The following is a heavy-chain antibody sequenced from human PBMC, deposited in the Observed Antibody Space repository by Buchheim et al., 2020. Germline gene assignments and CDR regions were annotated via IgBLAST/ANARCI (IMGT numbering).Heavy chain of an antibody. CDR3: ARISGSYWY. CDR1: GGSISSSSYY. V-gene: IGHV4-39*07. J-gene: IGHJ4*02. CDR2: ISYSGST. Sequence: QLQLQESGPGLVKPSETLSLTCSVSGGSISSSSYYWGWIHQPPGMGLEWIGGISYSGSTSYNPSLKSRVTISMDASKNQFSLKLSSVTAADTGVYYCARISGSYWYWGQGTL. D-gene: IGHD1-26*01.